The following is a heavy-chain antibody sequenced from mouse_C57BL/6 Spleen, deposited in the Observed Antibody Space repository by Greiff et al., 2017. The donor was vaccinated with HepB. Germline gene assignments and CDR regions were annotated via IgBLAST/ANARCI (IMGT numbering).Heavy chain of an antibody. CDR1: GYTFTSYW. J-gene: IGHJ3*01. V-gene: IGHV1-64*01. Sequence: QVQLQQPGAELVKPGASVKLSCKASGYTFTSYWMHWVKQRPGQGLEWIGMIHPNSGSTNYNEKFKSKATLTVDKSSSTAYMQLSSLTSEDSAVYYCARSYYSSEGIGAWFAYWGQGTLVTVSA. CDR3: ARSYYSSEGIGAWFAY. D-gene: IGHD2-5*01. CDR2: IHPNSGST.